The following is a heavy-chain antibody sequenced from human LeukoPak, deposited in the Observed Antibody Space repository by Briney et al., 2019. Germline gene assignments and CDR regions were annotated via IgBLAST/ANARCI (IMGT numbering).Heavy chain of an antibody. CDR2: ISVYNGNT. V-gene: IGHV1-18*01. CDR3: ARTRLFYSSGWYYFDY. CDR1: GYTFSSYG. D-gene: IGHD6-19*01. J-gene: IGHJ4*02. Sequence: GASVKVSCKASGYTFSSYGISWVRQAPGQGLEWMGWISVYNGNTNYVQKLQGRVTMTTDTSTSTAYMELRSLRSDDTAVYYCARTRLFYSSGWYYFDYWGQGTLVTVSS.